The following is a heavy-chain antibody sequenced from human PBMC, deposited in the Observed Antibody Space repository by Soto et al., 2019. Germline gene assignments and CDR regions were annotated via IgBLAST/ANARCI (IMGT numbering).Heavy chain of an antibody. CDR1: GYIFTGYY. V-gene: IGHV1-2*02. CDR2: INPNSGGT. D-gene: IGHD6-19*01. J-gene: IGHJ4*02. CDR3: ARPLYSSSGY. Sequence: ASVKVSCKASGYIFTGYYMHWVRQAPGQGLEWMGWINPNSGGTNYAQRFQGRVTMTRDTSISTAYMELSRLRSDDTAVYYCARPLYSSSGYWGQGTLVTVSS.